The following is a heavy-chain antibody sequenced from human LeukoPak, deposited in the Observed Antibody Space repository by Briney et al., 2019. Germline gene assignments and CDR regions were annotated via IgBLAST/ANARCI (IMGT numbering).Heavy chain of an antibody. D-gene: IGHD2-8*02. J-gene: IGHJ3*02. V-gene: IGHV3-23*01. Sequence: GGSLRLSCAASGFTLSSYALSWVRQAPGKGLEWVSAISRSGGSTYYADSVKGRFTISRDNSKNTLYLQMNSLRAEDTAVCYCAKGGVSDAFDIWGQGTMVTVSS. CDR2: ISRSGGST. CDR3: AKGGVSDAFDI. CDR1: GFTLSSYA.